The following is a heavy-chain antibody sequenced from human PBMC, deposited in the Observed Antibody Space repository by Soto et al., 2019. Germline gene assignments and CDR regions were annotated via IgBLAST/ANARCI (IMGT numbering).Heavy chain of an antibody. Sequence: QGKRVESGGGVVKPGRPLRLSVAAPGFILSDYAMHGSRKAPGKGREGVAVISYGGDNKYYADSVRGRFAISRDNLKNTLDLQMNSLNPEDTAMYHCAKARHSTSWYGLEADFWGQGTLVTVSS. D-gene: IGHD6-13*01. V-gene: IGHV3-30-3*02. CDR2: ISYGGDNK. CDR1: GFILSDYA. CDR3: AKARHSTSWYGLEADF. J-gene: IGHJ4*02.